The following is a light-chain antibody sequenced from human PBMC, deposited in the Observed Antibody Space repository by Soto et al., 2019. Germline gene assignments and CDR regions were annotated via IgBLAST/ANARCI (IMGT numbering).Light chain of an antibody. Sequence: ELVLTQSPATLSVSPGETATLSCRASQSVSNNVAWYQQKPGQAPRLLIYDASNRATGIPARFSGSGSGTDFTLTISSLEPEDFAVYYCQQRSNWVTFGQGTRLEIK. J-gene: IGKJ5*01. CDR1: QSVSNN. CDR3: QQRSNWVT. CDR2: DAS. V-gene: IGKV3-11*01.